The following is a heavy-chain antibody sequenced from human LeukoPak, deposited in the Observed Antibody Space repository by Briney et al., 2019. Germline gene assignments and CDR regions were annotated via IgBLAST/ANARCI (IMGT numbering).Heavy chain of an antibody. Sequence: SETLSLTCTVSGGSISSGGYYWSWIRQPPGKGLEWIGYIYHSGSTYYNPSLKSRVTISVDTSKNQFSLKLSSVTAADTAVYYCARGEVVVAAYFDYWGQGTLVTVSS. J-gene: IGHJ4*02. V-gene: IGHV4-30-2*01. CDR2: IYHSGST. CDR3: ARGEVVVAAYFDY. CDR1: GGSISSGGYY. D-gene: IGHD2-15*01.